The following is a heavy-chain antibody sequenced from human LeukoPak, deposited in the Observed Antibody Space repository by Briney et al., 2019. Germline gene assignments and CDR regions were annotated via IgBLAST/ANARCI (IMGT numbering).Heavy chain of an antibody. CDR2: INPSGGST. CDR1: GYTFTSYY. V-gene: IGHV1-46*01. CDR3: ARSYVGDYVWGSYCYTRSLFDY. Sequence: GASVKVSCKASGYTFTSYYMHWVRQAPGQGLEWMGIINPSGGSTSYAQKFQGRVTMTRDTSTSTVYMELSSLRSEDTAVYYCARSYVGDYVWGSYCYTRSLFDYWGQGTLVTVSS. J-gene: IGHJ4*02. D-gene: IGHD3-16*02.